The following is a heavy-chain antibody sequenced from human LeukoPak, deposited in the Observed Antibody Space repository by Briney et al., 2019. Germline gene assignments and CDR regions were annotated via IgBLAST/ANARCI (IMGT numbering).Heavy chain of an antibody. CDR1: GYTFTGYY. D-gene: IGHD1-26*01. J-gene: IGHJ3*02. Sequence: ASVKVSCKASGYTFTGYYMHWVRQAPGQGLEWMGWISAYNGNTNYAEKLQGRVTMTTDTSTSTAYMELRSLRSDDTAVYHCARDVAWWELGARDAFDIWGQGTMVTVSS. CDR2: ISAYNGNT. V-gene: IGHV1-18*04. CDR3: ARDVAWWELGARDAFDI.